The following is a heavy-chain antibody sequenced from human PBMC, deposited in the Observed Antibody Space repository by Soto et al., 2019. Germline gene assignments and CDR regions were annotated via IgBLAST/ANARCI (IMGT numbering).Heavy chain of an antibody. CDR2: ISGSGGST. CDR1: GFTFGSYA. J-gene: IGHJ4*02. V-gene: IGHV3-23*01. CDR3: AKDTYYYDSSGYYYGFGYDY. Sequence: GGSLRLSCAASGFTFGSYAMSWVRQAPGKGLEWVSAISGSGGSTYYADSVKGRFTISRDNSKNTLYLQMNSLRAEDTAVYYCAKDTYYYDSSGYYYGFGYDYWGQGTLVTVSS. D-gene: IGHD3-22*01.